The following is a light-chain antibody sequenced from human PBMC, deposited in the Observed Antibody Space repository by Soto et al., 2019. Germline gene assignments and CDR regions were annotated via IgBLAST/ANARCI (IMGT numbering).Light chain of an antibody. CDR1: QGISSY. J-gene: IGKJ1*01. V-gene: IGKV1-9*01. CDR2: AAS. Sequence: DIQLTQSPSFLSASVGDRVTITCRASQGISSYLAWYQQKPGKAAKLLISAASTLQRGVPSRFSGSGSGTEFTLTISSLQPEDFATYYCQQLNTYPWTFGQGTKVDIK. CDR3: QQLNTYPWT.